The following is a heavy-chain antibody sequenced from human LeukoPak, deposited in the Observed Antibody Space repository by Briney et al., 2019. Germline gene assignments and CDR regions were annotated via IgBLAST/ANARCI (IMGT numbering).Heavy chain of an antibody. J-gene: IGHJ4*02. CDR2: ISYDGSNK. CDR1: GFTFSSYG. V-gene: IGHV3-30*18. Sequence: GGSLRLSCAASGFTFSSYGMHWVRQAPGKGLEWVAVISYDGSNKYYADSVMGRFTISRDNSKNTLYLQMNSLRAEDTAVYYCAKGLAVAGTMVGDYWGQGTLVTVSS. CDR3: AKGLAVAGTMVGDY. D-gene: IGHD6-19*01.